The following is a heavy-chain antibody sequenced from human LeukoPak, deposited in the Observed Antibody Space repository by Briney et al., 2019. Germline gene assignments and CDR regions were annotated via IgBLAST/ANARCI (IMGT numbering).Heavy chain of an antibody. CDR2: VSYDGSIK. D-gene: IGHD3-22*01. V-gene: IGHV3-30*18. J-gene: IGHJ4*02. CDR3: AKDYYYYDSSGYLFNY. CDR1: GFTSSSFG. Sequence: GGSLRLSCAASGFTSSSFGMHWVRQAPGKGLKWVAVVSYDGSIKYYADSVKGRFTISRDNSKNTLYLQMNSLRAEDTAVYYCAKDYYYYDSSGYLFNYWGQGTLVTVSS.